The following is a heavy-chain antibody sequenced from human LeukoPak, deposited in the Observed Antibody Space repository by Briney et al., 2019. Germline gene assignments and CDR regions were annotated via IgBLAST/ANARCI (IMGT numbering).Heavy chain of an antibody. CDR1: GFTFSSYE. J-gene: IGHJ4*02. CDR2: ISSSGSTI. Sequence: GGSLRLSCAASGFTFSSYEMNWVRQAPGKGLEWVSYISSSGSTIYYADSVKGRFTISRDNAKNSLYLQMNSLRPEDTALYYCATYSGAHHKTFDDWGQGTLVTVSS. CDR3: ATYSGAHHKTFDD. D-gene: IGHD1-26*01. V-gene: IGHV3-48*03.